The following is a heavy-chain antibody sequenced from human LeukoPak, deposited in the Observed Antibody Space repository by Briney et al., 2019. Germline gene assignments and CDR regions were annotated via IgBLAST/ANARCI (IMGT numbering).Heavy chain of an antibody. CDR3: ARGWLTGYYGDGWAFDI. V-gene: IGHV1-46*01. Sequence: ASVKVSCKASGYTFTSYYMHWVRQAPGQGLEWMGIINPSGGSTSYAQKLQGRVTMTRDTSTSTVYMELSSLRSEDTAVYYCARGWLTGYYGDGWAFDIWGQGTMVTVSS. CDR1: GYTFTSYY. CDR2: INPSGGST. D-gene: IGHD3-9*01. J-gene: IGHJ3*02.